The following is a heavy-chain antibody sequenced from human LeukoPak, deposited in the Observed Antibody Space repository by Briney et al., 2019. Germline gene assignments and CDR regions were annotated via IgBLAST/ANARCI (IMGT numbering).Heavy chain of an antibody. Sequence: GGSLRLSCAASGFTFSTYWMHWVRQAPGRGLVWVSRINSDGGTTDYADSVKGRFTISRDNAKNTLYLQMNSLRAEDTAVYYCAKSAIYYGSGSYYLDVWGQGTTVTVPS. V-gene: IGHV3-74*01. J-gene: IGHJ6*02. CDR3: AKSAIYYGSGSYYLDV. CDR1: GFTFSTYW. CDR2: INSDGGTT. D-gene: IGHD3-10*01.